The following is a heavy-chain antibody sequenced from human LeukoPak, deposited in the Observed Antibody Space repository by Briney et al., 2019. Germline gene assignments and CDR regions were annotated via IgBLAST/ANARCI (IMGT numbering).Heavy chain of an antibody. CDR3: TTGIKTADH. J-gene: IGHJ4*02. CDR2: IRSKPYGGTT. Sequence: GGSLRLSCTTSGVTFGEYAMSWVRQAPGKGLEWVGFIRSKPYGGTTEYAASVKGRFTISRDDSKSIAYLQMNSLKTEDTAVYYCTTGIKTADHWGQGTLVAVSS. V-gene: IGHV3-49*04. CDR1: GVTFGEYA. D-gene: IGHD2-15*01.